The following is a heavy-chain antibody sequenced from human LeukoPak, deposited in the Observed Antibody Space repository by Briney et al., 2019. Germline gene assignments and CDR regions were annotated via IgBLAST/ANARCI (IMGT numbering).Heavy chain of an antibody. J-gene: IGHJ4*02. CDR3: ARTIEYLFDY. D-gene: IGHD2/OR15-2a*01. CDR1: GGSVSSGSYY. CDR2: IYYSGST. V-gene: IGHV4-61*01. Sequence: KASETLSLTCTVSGGSVSSGSYYWSWIRQPPGKGLEWIGYIYYSGSTNYNPSLKSRVTISVDTSKNQFSLKLSPVTAADTAVYYCARTIEYLFDYWGQGTLVTVSS.